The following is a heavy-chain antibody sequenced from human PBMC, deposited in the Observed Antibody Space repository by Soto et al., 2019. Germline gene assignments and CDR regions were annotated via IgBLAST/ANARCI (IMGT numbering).Heavy chain of an antibody. CDR2: IDPSDSYT. Sequence: PGESLKISCKGSGYSFTSYWISWVRQMPGKGLEWMGRIDPSDSYTNYSPSFQGHVTISADKSISTAYLQWSSLKASDTAMYYCERHGRGYSYGSGNDYCGQGTLVTVSS. D-gene: IGHD5-18*01. V-gene: IGHV5-10-1*01. CDR1: GYSFTSYW. CDR3: ERHGRGYSYGSGNDY. J-gene: IGHJ4*01.